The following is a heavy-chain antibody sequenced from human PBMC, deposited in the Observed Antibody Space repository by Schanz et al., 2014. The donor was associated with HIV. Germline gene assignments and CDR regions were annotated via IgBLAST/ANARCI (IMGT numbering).Heavy chain of an antibody. D-gene: IGHD6-13*01. CDR3: ARASRIAASDRAPRLSYLYGMAV. J-gene: IGHJ6*02. V-gene: IGHV3-33*01. Sequence: QVQLVESGGGVVQPGRSLRLSCAASGFTFSTYGMHWVRQAPGKGLEWVAVIWYDGSNKYYADSVKGRFTISRDNSKNILYLQMNSLRAEDRAVYYCARASRIAASDRAPRLSYLYGMAVWGPGTTVIVS. CDR2: IWYDGSNK. CDR1: GFTFSTYG.